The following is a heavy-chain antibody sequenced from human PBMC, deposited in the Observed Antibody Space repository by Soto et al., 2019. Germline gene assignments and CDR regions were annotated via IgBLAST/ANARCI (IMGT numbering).Heavy chain of an antibody. Sequence: SETLSLTCTVCGGSISSYFWSWILQPPGKGLEWIGYIYYSGSTNYNPSLKSRVTISVDTSKNQFSLKLGSVTAADTAVYYCARGNWNYSPIDPWGQGTLVTVSS. V-gene: IGHV4-59*08. CDR1: GGSISSYF. CDR3: ARGNWNYSPIDP. CDR2: IYYSGST. J-gene: IGHJ5*02. D-gene: IGHD1-7*01.